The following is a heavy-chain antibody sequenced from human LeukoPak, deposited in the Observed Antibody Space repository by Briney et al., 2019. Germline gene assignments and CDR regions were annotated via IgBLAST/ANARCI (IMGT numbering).Heavy chain of an antibody. CDR3: ARAVDSSAFSPFQH. CDR2: IYHTGAT. Sequence: SGTLSLTCTVSGHSIINSFYWGWIRPPPGKGLEWIGSIYHTGATYYNPSLKSRVTISLDTSKNQFSLKLKSVTAADTAVYYCARAVDSSAFSPFQHWGQGTLVTVSS. J-gene: IGHJ1*01. CDR1: GHSIINSFY. D-gene: IGHD3-22*01. V-gene: IGHV4-38-2*02.